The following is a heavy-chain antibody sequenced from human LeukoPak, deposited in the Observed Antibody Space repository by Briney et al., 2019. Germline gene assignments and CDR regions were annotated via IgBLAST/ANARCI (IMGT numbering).Heavy chain of an antibody. CDR2: ISGSGGST. Sequence: TGGSLRLSCAASGFTFSSYAMSWVRQAPGKGLEWVSAISGSGGSTYYADSVKGRFTISRGNSKNTLYLQMNSLRAEDTAVYYCARGTFSSSYYYYYMDVWGKGTTVTVSS. CDR1: GFTFSSYA. J-gene: IGHJ6*03. V-gene: IGHV3-23*01. D-gene: IGHD6-13*01. CDR3: ARGTFSSSYYYYYMDV.